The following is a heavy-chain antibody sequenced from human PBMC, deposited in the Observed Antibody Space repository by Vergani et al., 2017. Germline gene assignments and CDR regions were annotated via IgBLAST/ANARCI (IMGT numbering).Heavy chain of an antibody. Sequence: QVQLVESGGGVVQRGGSLRLSCATSGFTLSNYDMQWIRQGPGKGLEFVAFIQFDGSNQYYADSVKGRFTLSRDFSKNTLYLQMNSLRAEDTAVYYCFCGSSMGWFDPWGQGTLVTVSS. D-gene: IGHD6-13*01. CDR2: IQFDGSNQ. CDR3: FCGSSMGWFDP. J-gene: IGHJ5*02. V-gene: IGHV3-30*02. CDR1: GFTLSNYD.